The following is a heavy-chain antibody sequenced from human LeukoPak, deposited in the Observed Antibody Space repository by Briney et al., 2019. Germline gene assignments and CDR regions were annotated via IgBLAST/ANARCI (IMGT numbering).Heavy chain of an antibody. CDR3: ARGREKGIAARPFYYYYYMDV. J-gene: IGHJ6*03. CDR1: GGSISSYY. Sequence: SETLSLTCTVSGGSISSYYWSWIRQPPGKGLEWIGYIYYSGSTNYNPSLKSRVTISVDTSKNQFSLKLSPVTAADTDVYYCARGREKGIAARPFYYYYYMDVWGKGTTVTVSS. D-gene: IGHD6-6*01. CDR2: IYYSGST. V-gene: IGHV4-59*01.